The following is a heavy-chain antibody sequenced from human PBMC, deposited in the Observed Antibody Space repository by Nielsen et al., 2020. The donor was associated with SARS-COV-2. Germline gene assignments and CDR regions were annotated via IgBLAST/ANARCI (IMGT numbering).Heavy chain of an antibody. Sequence: GESLKISCAASGFTFSNAWMSWVRQAPGKGLEWVGRIKSKTDGGTTDYAAPVKGRFTISRDDSKNTLYLQMNSLKTEDTAVYYCTTDIVVVPAATVDYWGQGTLVTVSS. CDR1: GFTFSNAW. CDR2: IKSKTDGGTT. CDR3: TTDIVVVPAATVDY. D-gene: IGHD2-2*01. V-gene: IGHV3-15*01. J-gene: IGHJ4*02.